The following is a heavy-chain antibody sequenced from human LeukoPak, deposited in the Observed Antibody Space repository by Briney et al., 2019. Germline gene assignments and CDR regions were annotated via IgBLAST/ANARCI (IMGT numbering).Heavy chain of an antibody. Sequence: GGSLRLSCAASGFTFSRYSMHWVRQAPGKGLAWVAVISFDGKTQVYGDSVKGRFTISRDNSNNTLYLQMNSLKPEDSAVYYCAKYTPDWYFDLWGRGILVTVSS. CDR1: GFTFSRYS. CDR2: ISFDGKTQ. J-gene: IGHJ2*01. CDR3: AKYTPDWYFDL. V-gene: IGHV3-30*04. D-gene: IGHD1-1*01.